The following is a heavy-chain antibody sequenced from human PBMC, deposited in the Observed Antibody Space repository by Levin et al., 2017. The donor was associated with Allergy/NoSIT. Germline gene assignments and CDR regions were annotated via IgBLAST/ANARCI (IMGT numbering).Heavy chain of an antibody. V-gene: IGHV3-15*01. J-gene: IGHJ3*02. CDR2: IKSKTDGGTT. Sequence: GASVKVSCAASGFTFSNAWMSWVRQAPGKGLEWVGRIKSKTDGGTTDYAAPVKGRFTISRDDSKNTLYLQMNSLKTEDTAVYYCTTDRCGGDCYFYEDIWGQGTMVTVSS. CDR1: GFTFSNAW. CDR3: TTDRCGGDCYFYEDI. D-gene: IGHD2-21*02.